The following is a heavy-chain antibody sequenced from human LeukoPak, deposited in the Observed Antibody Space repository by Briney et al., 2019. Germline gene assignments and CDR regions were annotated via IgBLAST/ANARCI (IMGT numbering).Heavy chain of an antibody. J-gene: IGHJ6*03. V-gene: IGHV3-23*01. CDR2: ISGSGGST. CDR1: GFTFSSYW. D-gene: IGHD7-27*01. CDR3: AKRAGDSHYYYYMDV. Sequence: GGSLRLSCAASGFTFSSYWMSWVRQAPGKGLEWVSAISGSGGSTYYADSVKGRFTISRDNSKNTLYLQMNSLRAEDTAVYYCAKRAGDSHYYYYMDVWGKGTTVTVSS.